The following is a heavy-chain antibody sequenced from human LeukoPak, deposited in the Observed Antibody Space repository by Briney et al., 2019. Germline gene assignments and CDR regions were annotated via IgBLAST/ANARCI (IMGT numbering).Heavy chain of an antibody. J-gene: IGHJ4*02. CDR2: IYSGGST. V-gene: IGHV3-66*01. Sequence: GGSLRLSCAASGFTVSSNYMSWVRQALGKGLEWVSVIYSGGSTYYADSVKGRFTISRDNAKNSLYLQMNSLRAEDTAVYYCAREITMRGADYWGQGTLVTVSS. CDR1: GFTVSSNY. D-gene: IGHD3-10*02. CDR3: AREITMRGADY.